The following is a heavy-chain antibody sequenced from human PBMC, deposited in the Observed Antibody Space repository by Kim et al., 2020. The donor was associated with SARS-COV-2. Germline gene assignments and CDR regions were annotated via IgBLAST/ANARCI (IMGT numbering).Heavy chain of an antibody. D-gene: IGHD1-7*01. V-gene: IGHV4-30-2*05. J-gene: IGHJ6*02. CDR3: ARDGTTYGMDV. Sequence: SPSLKSRATISIDTSKKQFSLKLSSVTAADTAVYYCARDGTTYGMDVWGQGTTVTVSS.